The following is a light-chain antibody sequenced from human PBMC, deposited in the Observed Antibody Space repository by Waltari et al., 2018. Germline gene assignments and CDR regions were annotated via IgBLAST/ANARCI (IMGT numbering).Light chain of an antibody. Sequence: DIQMTQSPSYLSASVGDSVTITCQASQDISNYLNWYQQKPGKAPKLLIYDASNLETGVPSRFSGSGSGTDFTFTISSLQPEDIATYYCQQYDNLPFTFGTGTKVDIK. CDR3: QQYDNLPFT. CDR2: DAS. CDR1: QDISNY. J-gene: IGKJ3*01. V-gene: IGKV1-33*01.